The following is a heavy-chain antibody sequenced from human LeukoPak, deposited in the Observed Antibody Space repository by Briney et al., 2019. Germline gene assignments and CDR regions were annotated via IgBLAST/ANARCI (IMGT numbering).Heavy chain of an antibody. CDR3: ARDPSLTYGDYFFDY. V-gene: IGHV1-2*02. D-gene: IGHD4-17*01. CDR1: GYTFTGYY. J-gene: IGHJ4*02. CDR2: INPNSGGT. Sequence: GASVKVSCKASGYTFTGYYMHWVRQAPGQGLEWMGWINPNSGGTNYAQKFQGRVTMTRDTSISTAYMEPSRLRSDDTAVYYCARDPSLTYGDYFFDYWGQGTLVTVSS.